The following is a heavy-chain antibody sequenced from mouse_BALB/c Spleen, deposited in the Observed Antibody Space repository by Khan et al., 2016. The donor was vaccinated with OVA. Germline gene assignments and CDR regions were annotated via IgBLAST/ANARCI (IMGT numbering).Heavy chain of an antibody. Sequence: EVQLLETGPGLVKPSQSLSLTCTVTGYSITSDFAWNWIRQFPGNKLEWMGYISYSGSTTYNPSLKSRISITRDTSKNQFFLQLNSVTTEDIATYYCARWFTYWGQGTLVTVSA. CDR3: ARWFTY. J-gene: IGHJ3*01. V-gene: IGHV3-2*02. CDR2: ISYSGST. CDR1: GYSITSDFA.